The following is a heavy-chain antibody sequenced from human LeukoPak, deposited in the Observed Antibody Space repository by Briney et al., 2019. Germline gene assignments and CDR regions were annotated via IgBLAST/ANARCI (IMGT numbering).Heavy chain of an antibody. V-gene: IGHV3-48*03. CDR3: ARGGHSSSWSPWDY. CDR2: ISSSGSTI. CDR1: GFPFSSYQ. D-gene: IGHD6-13*01. Sequence: GGSLRLSCAASGFPFSSYQMNWARQAPGQGLERVSYISSSGSTIYYADSVKGRFTISRDNAKNSLYLQMNSLRAEDTAAYYCARGGHSSSWSPWDYWGQGTLVTVSS. J-gene: IGHJ4*02.